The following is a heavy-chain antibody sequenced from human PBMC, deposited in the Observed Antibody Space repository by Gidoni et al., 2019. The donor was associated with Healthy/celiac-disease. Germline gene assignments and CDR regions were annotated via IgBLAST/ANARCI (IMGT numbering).Heavy chain of an antibody. CDR1: GYTFTSYG. Sequence: QVQLVQSGAEVKKPGASVKVSCKASGYTFTSYGISWVRQAPGQGLEWMGWISAYNGNTNYAQKLQGRVTMTTDTSTSTAYMELRSLRSDDTAVYYCARASLSSGSYFWGAFDIWGQGTMVTVSS. CDR3: ARASLSSGSYFWGAFDI. J-gene: IGHJ3*02. V-gene: IGHV1-18*01. D-gene: IGHD1-26*01. CDR2: ISAYNGNT.